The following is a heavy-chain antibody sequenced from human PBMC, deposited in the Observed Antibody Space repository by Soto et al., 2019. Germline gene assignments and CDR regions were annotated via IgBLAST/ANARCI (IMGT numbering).Heavy chain of an antibody. CDR3: ARVHCSAGTCLDGLDF. D-gene: IGHD2-15*01. CDR1: GDSVSSNGAC. V-gene: IGHV6-1*01. J-gene: IGHJ6*02. Sequence: SQTLSLTCVISGDSVSSNGACWNWIRQSPSRGLQWLGRIYYRSKWFHDYAASVESRMAINPDTSRHQFSLQLNYVTPEDTAVYYCARVHCSAGTCLDGLDFWGQGTTVTVSS. CDR2: IYYRSKWFH.